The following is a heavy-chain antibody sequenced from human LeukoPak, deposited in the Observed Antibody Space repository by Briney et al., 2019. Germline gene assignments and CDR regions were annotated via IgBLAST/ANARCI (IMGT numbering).Heavy chain of an antibody. CDR3: ARLGVAGTSWFDP. CDR1: GASISSYY. V-gene: IGHV4-59*08. Sequence: SETLSLTCTVSGASISSYYWSWIRQPPGKGLEWIGYIYYSGIINYNPSLKSRVTMSVDTSKNQFSLKLSSVTAADTAVYYCARLGVAGTSWFDPWVQGTLVTVSS. CDR2: IYYSGII. J-gene: IGHJ5*02. D-gene: IGHD6-19*01.